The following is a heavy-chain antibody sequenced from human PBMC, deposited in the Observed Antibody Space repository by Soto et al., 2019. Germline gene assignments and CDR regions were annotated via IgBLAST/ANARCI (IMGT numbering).Heavy chain of an antibody. J-gene: IGHJ4*02. CDR3: ARRYGVYFDY. Sequence: SETLSLTCAVSGGSISRGGYSWSWIRQPPGKGLEWIGYIYHSGSTYYNPSLKSRVTISVDTSKNQFSLKLTSVTAADTAVYYCARRYGVYFDYWGQGTLVTVSS. V-gene: IGHV4-30-2*01. CDR1: GGSISRGGYS. D-gene: IGHD4-17*01. CDR2: IYHSGST.